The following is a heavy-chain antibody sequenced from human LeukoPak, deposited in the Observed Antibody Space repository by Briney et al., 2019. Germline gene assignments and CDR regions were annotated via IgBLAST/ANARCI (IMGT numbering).Heavy chain of an antibody. CDR3: ARDGVVVVPAATYYYYYGMDV. D-gene: IGHD2-2*01. Sequence: PGRSLRLSCAASGFTFSSYGMHWVHQAPGKGLGWVAVIWYDGSNKYYADSVKGRFTISRDNSKNTLYLQMNSLRAEDTAVYYCARDGVVVVPAATYYYYYGMDVWGQGTTVTVSS. V-gene: IGHV3-33*01. CDR1: GFTFSSYG. CDR2: IWYDGSNK. J-gene: IGHJ6*02.